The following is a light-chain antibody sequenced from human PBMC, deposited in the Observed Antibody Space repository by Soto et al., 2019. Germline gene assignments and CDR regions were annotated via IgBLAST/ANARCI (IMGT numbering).Light chain of an antibody. CDR1: QSISSY. V-gene: IGKV1-39*01. CDR3: QQSYSTPYT. CDR2: AAS. Sequence: DIPMTQSPSSRSASVGDRVTITCRASQSISSYLNWYQQKPGKAPKLLIYAASSLQSGVPSRFSGSGSGTDFTLTISSLQPEDCATYYCQQSYSTPYTFGQGTKLEIK. J-gene: IGKJ2*01.